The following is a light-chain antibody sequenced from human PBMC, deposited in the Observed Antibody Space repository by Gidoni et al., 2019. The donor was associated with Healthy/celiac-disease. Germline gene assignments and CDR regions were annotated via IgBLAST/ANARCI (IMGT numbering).Light chain of an antibody. CDR2: DAS. J-gene: IGKJ5*01. CDR1: QSVSSY. CDR3: QQRSNWLIT. V-gene: IGKV3-11*01. Sequence: EIVLTQFPATLSLSTGERATLSCRASQSVSSYLAWYQQKPGQAPRLLIYDASNRATGIPARFSGSGSGTDFTLTISSLEPEDFAVYYCQQRSNWLITFGQGTRLEIK.